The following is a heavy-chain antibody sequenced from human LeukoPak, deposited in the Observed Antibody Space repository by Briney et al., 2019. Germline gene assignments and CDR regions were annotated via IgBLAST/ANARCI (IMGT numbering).Heavy chain of an antibody. D-gene: IGHD4-17*01. CDR3: AKVYLTTVTISYFDL. CDR2: ISGSGDGT. J-gene: IGHJ2*01. Sequence: GGSLRLSCAASGXTFSTYAMSWVRQAPGKGLEWVSAISGSGDGTYYADSLKGRFTISRDNSKNTLYLQMNSLRAEDTAVYYCAKVYLTTVTISYFDLWGRGTLVTVSS. CDR1: GXTFSTYA. V-gene: IGHV3-23*01.